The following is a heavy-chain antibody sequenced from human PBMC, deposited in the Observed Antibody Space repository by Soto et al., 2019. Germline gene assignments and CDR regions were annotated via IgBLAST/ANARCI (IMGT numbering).Heavy chain of an antibody. CDR2: ISGSGGST. Sequence: AAGKGLECVSAISGSGGSTYYADSVKGRFTISRDNSKNTLYLQMNSLRAEDTAVYYCAPTIKSSWFDPWGQGTLVTVSS. J-gene: IGHJ5*02. V-gene: IGHV3-23*01. CDR3: APTIKSSWFDP. D-gene: IGHD1-26*01.